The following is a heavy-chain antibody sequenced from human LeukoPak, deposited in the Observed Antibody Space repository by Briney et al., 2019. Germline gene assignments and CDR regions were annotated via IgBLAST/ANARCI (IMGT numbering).Heavy chain of an antibody. J-gene: IGHJ4*02. Sequence: GGSLRLSCAASGFTFSSYEMNWVRQAPGKGLEWVSYISSSGSTLYYADSVKGRLTISRDNAKKSLYLQMDSLRAEDTAVYYCARDGGDYGSGSYYAYWGQGTLVTV. CDR3: ARDGGDYGSGSYYAY. CDR2: ISSSGSTL. D-gene: IGHD3-10*01. V-gene: IGHV3-48*03. CDR1: GFTFSSYE.